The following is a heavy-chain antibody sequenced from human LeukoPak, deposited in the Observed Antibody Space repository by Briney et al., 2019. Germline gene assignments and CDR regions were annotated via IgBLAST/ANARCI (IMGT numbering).Heavy chain of an antibody. V-gene: IGHV3-30*02. CDR2: IRYDGNNK. Sequence: GGSLRLSCAASGFTFTNYGMHWVRQAPGKGLEWVAFIRYDGNNKYYADSVKGRLTISRDNAKNTLYLQMNSLRVEDTAVYCARGDGYAQRDWGQGTLVTVPS. CDR1: GFTFTNYG. D-gene: IGHD5-12*01. J-gene: IGHJ4*02. CDR3: RGDGYAQRD.